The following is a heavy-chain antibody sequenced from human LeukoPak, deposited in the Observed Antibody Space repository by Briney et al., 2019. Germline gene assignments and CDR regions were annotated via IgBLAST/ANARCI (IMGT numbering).Heavy chain of an antibody. Sequence: GGSLRLSCAASGFTFSSYAMHWVRQAPGKGLEWVAVISYDGSNKYYADSVKGRFTISRDNSKNTLYLQMNSLRAEDTAVYYCARDKMGATLDCWGQGTLVTVSS. CDR1: GFTFSSYA. V-gene: IGHV3-30-3*01. CDR3: ARDKMGATLDC. D-gene: IGHD1-26*01. CDR2: ISYDGSNK. J-gene: IGHJ4*02.